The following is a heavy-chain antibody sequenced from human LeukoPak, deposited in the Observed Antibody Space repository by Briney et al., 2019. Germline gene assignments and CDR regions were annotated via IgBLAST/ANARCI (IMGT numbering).Heavy chain of an antibody. CDR3: ARGGYDSDFEY. CDR2: IYFTGRT. CDR1: GGSISTYY. J-gene: IGHJ4*02. V-gene: IGHV4-59*01. Sequence: PSETLSLTCTVSGGSISTYYWSWIRLPPGKGLEWIAYIYFTGRTQYNPSLKSRVTISEDTSKNQFSLRLSSVTPADTAVYYCARGGYDSDFEYWGQGTLVTVSS. D-gene: IGHD3-3*01.